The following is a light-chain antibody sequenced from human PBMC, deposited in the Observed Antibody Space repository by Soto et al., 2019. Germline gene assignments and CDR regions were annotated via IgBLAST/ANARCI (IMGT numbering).Light chain of an antibody. CDR2: GAS. J-gene: IGKJ5*01. CDR3: QQYNNWPIT. V-gene: IGKV3-15*01. CDR1: QSVATN. Sequence: EAVLTQSPATLSVSPVERVTLSFRASQSVATNLAWYQQRPGQAPRLLIYGASKRAIGLPARFSGSGSGTEFTLTITSLQSEDFAVYYCQQYNNWPITFGQGTRLEI.